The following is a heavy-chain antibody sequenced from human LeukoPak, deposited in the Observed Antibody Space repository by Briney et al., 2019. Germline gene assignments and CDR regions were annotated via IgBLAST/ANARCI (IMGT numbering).Heavy chain of an antibody. J-gene: IGHJ6*02. Sequence: GGSLRLSCAVSGFTFSTYTMHWVRQAPGKGLEWVAVISYDGSNKYYADSVKGRFTISRDNSKNTLYLQMNSLRAEDTAVYYCAKALSDILTGYQIYYGMDVWGQGTTVTVSS. D-gene: IGHD3-9*01. CDR1: GFTFSTYT. CDR3: AKALSDILTGYQIYYGMDV. CDR2: ISYDGSNK. V-gene: IGHV3-30*04.